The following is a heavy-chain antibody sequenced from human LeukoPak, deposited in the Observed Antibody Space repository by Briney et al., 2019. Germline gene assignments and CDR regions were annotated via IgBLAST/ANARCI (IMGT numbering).Heavy chain of an antibody. CDR2: IYPGDSDA. V-gene: IGHV5-51*01. CDR3: AKPSPRYCSGGTCDAFDI. Sequence: GESLKISCKGSGYSFTNYWIGWVRQMPRKGLEWMGIIYPGDSDARYSPSFQGQVTISADKSISTLYLQWSSLKSSDTAMYYCAKPSPRYCSGGTCDAFDIWGQGTMVTVSS. CDR1: GYSFTNYW. J-gene: IGHJ3*02. D-gene: IGHD2-15*01.